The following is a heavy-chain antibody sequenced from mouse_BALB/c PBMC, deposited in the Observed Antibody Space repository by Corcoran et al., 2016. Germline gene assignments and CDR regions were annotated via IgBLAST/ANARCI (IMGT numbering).Heavy chain of an antibody. D-gene: IGHD2-4*01. J-gene: IGHJ4*01. V-gene: IGHV9-4*02. CDR2: INTHSGVP. CDR1: GCTFTTAG. CDR3: AREDDYDYYAMDY. Sequence: QIQLVQSGPELKKPGETVRISCKASGCTFTTAGMQWVQKMPGKGLKWVGWINTHSGVPKYAEDFKGRFAFSLETSASTAYLQISNLKNEDTATYFCAREDDYDYYAMDYWGQGTSVTVSS.